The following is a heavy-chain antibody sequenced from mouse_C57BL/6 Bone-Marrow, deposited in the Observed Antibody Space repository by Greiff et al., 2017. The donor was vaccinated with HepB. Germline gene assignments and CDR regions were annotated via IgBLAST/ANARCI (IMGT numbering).Heavy chain of an antibody. V-gene: IGHV1-85*01. Sequence: VKLMESGPELVKPGASVKLSCKASGYTFTSYDINWVKQRPGQGLEWIGWIYPRDGSTKYNEKFKGKATLTVDTSSSTAYMELHSLTSEDSAVYFCARPHGFAYWGQGTLVTVSA. CDR1: GYTFTSYD. CDR3: ARPHGFAY. CDR2: IYPRDGST. J-gene: IGHJ3*01.